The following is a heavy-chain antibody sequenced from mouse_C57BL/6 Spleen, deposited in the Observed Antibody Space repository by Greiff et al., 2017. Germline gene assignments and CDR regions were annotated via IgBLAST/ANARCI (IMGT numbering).Heavy chain of an antibody. D-gene: IGHD1-1*01. CDR3: AREKEITTVVLPNQAWFAY. CDR2: IDPNRGGT. V-gene: IGHV1-72*01. J-gene: IGHJ3*01. CDR1: GYTFTSYW. Sequence: QVQLKQPGAELVKPGASVKLSCKASGYTFTSYWMHWVKQRPGRGLEWIGRIDPNRGGTKYNEQFKSKATLTVDKPSSTAYMQLSSLTSEDSAVYYCAREKEITTVVLPNQAWFAYWGQGTLVTVSA.